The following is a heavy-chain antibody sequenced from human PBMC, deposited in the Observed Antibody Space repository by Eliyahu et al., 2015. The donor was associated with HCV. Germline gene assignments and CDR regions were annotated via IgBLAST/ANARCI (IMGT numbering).Heavy chain of an antibody. J-gene: IGHJ6*02. CDR1: GXTXXXYY. CDR3: ARATPGIPYYYAMDV. V-gene: IGHV1-2*02. Sequence: QVQLVQSGAEVKKPGASVKVXCKASGXTXXXYYMHWVRQAPGQGLEWMGWINPNSGGTNXXQKXQGRVTMTRDTSISTAYMELSRLRSDDTAVYYCARATPGIPYYYAMDVWGQGTTVTVSS. CDR2: INPNSGGT.